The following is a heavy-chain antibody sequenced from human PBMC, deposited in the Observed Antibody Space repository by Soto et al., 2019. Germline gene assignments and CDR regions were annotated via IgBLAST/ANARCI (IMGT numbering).Heavy chain of an antibody. D-gene: IGHD1-26*01. V-gene: IGHV1-69*06. Sequence: QVQLVQSGAEVKKPGSPVKVSCKASGGTFSSYAISWVRQAPGQGLEWMGGILPTFGTANYARKFQGRFTTTADRSTCTGYMAVSSLRSQDTAVYYWARARTLAVHWYSGRCARMDDWGEGTIGAVS. J-gene: IGHJ3*01. CDR1: GGTFSSYA. CDR2: ILPTFGTA. CDR3: ARARTLAVHWYSGRCARMDD.